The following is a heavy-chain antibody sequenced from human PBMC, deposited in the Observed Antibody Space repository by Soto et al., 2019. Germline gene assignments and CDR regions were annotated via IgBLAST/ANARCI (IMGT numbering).Heavy chain of an antibody. CDR2: INPSGGST. J-gene: IGHJ6*02. D-gene: IGHD4-17*01. CDR3: ARGGTVTTSPYYYGMDV. CDR1: GYTFTSYY. V-gene: IGHV1-46*01. Sequence: QVQLVQSGAEGKKPGASVKVSCKASGYTFTSYYMHWVRQAPGQGLEWMGIINPSGGSTSYAQKFQGSVTMTRDTSTSTVYMELSSLRSEDTAVYYCARGGTVTTSPYYYGMDVWGQGTTVTVSS.